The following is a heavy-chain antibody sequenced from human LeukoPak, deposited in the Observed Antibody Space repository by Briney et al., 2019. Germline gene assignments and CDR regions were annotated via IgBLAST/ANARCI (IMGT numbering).Heavy chain of an antibody. J-gene: IGHJ4*02. CDR1: GYTFTGYY. CDR2: INPNSGGT. V-gene: IGHV1-2*06. Sequence: ASVKVSCKASGYTFTGYYMHWVRQAPGQGLEWMGRINPNSGGTNYAQKFQGRVTMTRDTSISTAYMELSRLRSDDTAVYYCARIEGSSGYYFVPYWGQGTLVTVSS. CDR3: ARIEGSSGYYFVPY. D-gene: IGHD3-22*01.